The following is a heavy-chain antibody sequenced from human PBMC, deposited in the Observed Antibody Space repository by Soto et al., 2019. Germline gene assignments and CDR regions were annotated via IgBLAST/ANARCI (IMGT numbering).Heavy chain of an antibody. J-gene: IGHJ6*03. CDR1: GDSFNDYY. D-gene: IGHD5-12*01. V-gene: IGHV1-2*04. CDR3: ARESGGATATLDYYYFYMDV. Sequence: QVPLVQSGAEVRKPGASVTVSCRSSGDSFNDYYIHWVRQAPGQGFEWMGWINPNGGVTKYAQKFQGWVSMTRDTSIRTDYMQLSRLRSDDTAVYYCARESGGATATLDYYYFYMDVWGTGTTVTVSS. CDR2: INPNGGVT.